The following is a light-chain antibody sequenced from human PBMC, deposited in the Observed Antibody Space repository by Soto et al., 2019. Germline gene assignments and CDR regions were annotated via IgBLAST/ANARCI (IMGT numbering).Light chain of an antibody. CDR1: QSVSSSY. CDR3: QQYGSSPWT. CDR2: GAS. Sequence: EIMLTQSPGTLSFSPGERATLSCRASQSVSSSYLAWYQRKPGQAPRLLIYGASSRASGVPDRFSGSGSGTDFTLTISRLESEDFAVYYCQQYGSSPWTFGQGTKVDIK. J-gene: IGKJ1*01. V-gene: IGKV3-20*01.